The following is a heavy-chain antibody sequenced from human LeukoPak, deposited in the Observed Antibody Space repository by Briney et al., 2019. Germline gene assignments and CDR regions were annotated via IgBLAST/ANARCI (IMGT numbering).Heavy chain of an antibody. CDR2: ISSSSSYI. CDR1: GFTFRSYS. CDR3: ARDFPLGYSYGFDAFDI. J-gene: IGHJ3*02. V-gene: IGHV3-21*01. Sequence: GGSLRLSCAASGFTFRSYSMNWVRQAPGKGLEWVSSISSSSSYIYYADSVKGRFTISRDNAKNSLYLQMNSLRAEDTAVYYCARDFPLGYSYGFDAFDIWGQGTMVTVSS. D-gene: IGHD5-18*01.